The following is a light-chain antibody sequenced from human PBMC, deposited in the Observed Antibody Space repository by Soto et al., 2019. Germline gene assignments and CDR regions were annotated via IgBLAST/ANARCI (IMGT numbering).Light chain of an antibody. CDR2: ENN. V-gene: IGLV1-51*02. J-gene: IGLJ3*02. CDR3: GTWDSSLSAHWV. Sequence: QSVLTQPPSVSAAPGQKVTISCSGSSSNIGNNYVSWYQQLPGTAPKLLIYENNKRPSGIPDRFSGSKSGTSATLGITVLQTGDEADYYCGTWDSSLSAHWVFGGGTKLTVL. CDR1: SSNIGNNY.